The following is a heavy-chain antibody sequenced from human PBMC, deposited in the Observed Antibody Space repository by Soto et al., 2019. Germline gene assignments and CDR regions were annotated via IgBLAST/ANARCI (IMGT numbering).Heavy chain of an antibody. CDR1: GESVSSSNYY. CDR2: VYYRGST. D-gene: IGHD4-17*01. J-gene: IGHJ4*02. Sequence: PSETLSLTCTVSGESVSSSNYYWGWSRQPPGKGLECIGSVYYRGSTYYNPSLKSRLTLSVDTSKNQFFLKLTSVTAADTAVYYCARNDGGPLDYWGQGILVTVSS. CDR3: ARNDGGPLDY. V-gene: IGHV4-39*01.